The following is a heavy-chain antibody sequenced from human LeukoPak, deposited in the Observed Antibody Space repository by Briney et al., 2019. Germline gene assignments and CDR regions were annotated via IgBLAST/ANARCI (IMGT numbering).Heavy chain of an antibody. J-gene: IGHJ5*02. CDR2: ISGSGGST. Sequence: ETLSLTCTASGGSISTSSYYWGWVRQAPGKGLEWVSTISGSGGSTHYADSVKGRFTISRDNSKNTLYLQMNSLRAEDTAVYYCVRGYSYGWFDPWGQGALVTVSS. V-gene: IGHV3-23*01. CDR1: GGSISTSSYY. CDR3: VRGYSYGWFDP. D-gene: IGHD5-12*01.